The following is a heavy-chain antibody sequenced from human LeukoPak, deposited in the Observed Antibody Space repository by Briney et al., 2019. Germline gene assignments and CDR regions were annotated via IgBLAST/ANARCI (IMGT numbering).Heavy chain of an antibody. CDR2: IYYSGST. V-gene: IGHV4-39*01. CDR3: ARPSYYYGSGSYNFDY. J-gene: IGHJ4*02. D-gene: IGHD3-10*01. CDR1: GGSISSSSYY. Sequence: PSETLSLTCTVSGGSISSSSYYWGWIRQPPGKGLEWIGSIYYSGSTYYNPSLKSRVTISVDTSKNQFSLKLSSVTAADTAVCYCARPSYYYGSGSYNFDYWGQGTLVTVSS.